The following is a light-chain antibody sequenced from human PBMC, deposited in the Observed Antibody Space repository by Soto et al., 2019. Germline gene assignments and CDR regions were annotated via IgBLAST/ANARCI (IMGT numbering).Light chain of an antibody. CDR1: QSLSSR. Sequence: IQMTQSPSSLSASVGDRVTITCRASQSLSSRLTWYQQKPGEAPKLLIYETSSLHSGVPSRFSGSGSETDFTLTINSLQPEDFATYYCQQSYSSPLTFGGGTKVEIK. CDR3: QQSYSSPLT. V-gene: IGKV1-39*01. J-gene: IGKJ4*01. CDR2: ETS.